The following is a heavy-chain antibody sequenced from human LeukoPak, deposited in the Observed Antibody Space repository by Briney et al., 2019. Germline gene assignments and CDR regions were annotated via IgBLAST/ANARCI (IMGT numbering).Heavy chain of an antibody. Sequence: GSSVKVSCKASGGTFSSYAISWVRQAPGQGLEWMGRIIPILGIANYAQKFQGRVTITADKSTSTAYMELSSLRSEDTAMYYCARDGSSEDAFDIWGQGTMVTVSS. V-gene: IGHV1-69*04. CDR3: ARDGSSEDAFDI. CDR1: GGTFSSYA. D-gene: IGHD6-19*01. J-gene: IGHJ3*02. CDR2: IIPILGIA.